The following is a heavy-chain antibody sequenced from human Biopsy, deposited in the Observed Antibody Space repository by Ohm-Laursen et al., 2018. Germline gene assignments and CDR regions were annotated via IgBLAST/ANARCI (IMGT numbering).Heavy chain of an antibody. J-gene: IGHJ6*02. CDR2: IFYDGSNT. Sequence: SLRLSCAASGFTFNNYGMQWVRQAPGKGLEWVAFIFYDGSNTYYADSAKGRFTISRDNSRDTLYLQMSSLRAGDTAVYYCAKDRYNYTPIGGFSMDVWDQGTTVTVSS. CDR3: AKDRYNYTPIGGFSMDV. V-gene: IGHV3-30*18. CDR1: GFTFNNYG. D-gene: IGHD5-18*01.